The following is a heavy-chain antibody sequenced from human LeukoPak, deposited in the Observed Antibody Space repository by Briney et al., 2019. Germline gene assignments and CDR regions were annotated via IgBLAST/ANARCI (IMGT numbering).Heavy chain of an antibody. Sequence: SVKVSCTTSGATFGSYTITWVRQAPGQGLEWMGRIIPIVNVPNYTQKFQGRLTITADASTNTAYMELNSLISEDTALYFCARERTSRPEAWGQGTLIIVSS. CDR1: GATFGSYT. CDR3: ARERTSRPEA. D-gene: IGHD1-14*01. V-gene: IGHV1-69*04. J-gene: IGHJ5*01. CDR2: IIPIVNVP.